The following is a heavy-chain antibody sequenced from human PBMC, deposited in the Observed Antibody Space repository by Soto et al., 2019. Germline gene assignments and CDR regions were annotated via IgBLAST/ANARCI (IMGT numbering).Heavy chain of an antibody. CDR3: ARDHEWLRSFDY. V-gene: IGHV3-33*01. J-gene: IGHJ4*02. D-gene: IGHD5-12*01. Sequence: QVQLVESGGGVVQPGRSLRLSCAASGFTFSSYGMHWVRQAPGKGLEWVAVIWYDGSNKYYADSVKGRFTISRDNSKNTLYLQLNSLRAEDTAVYYWARDHEWLRSFDYWGQGTLVTVSS. CDR1: GFTFSSYG. CDR2: IWYDGSNK.